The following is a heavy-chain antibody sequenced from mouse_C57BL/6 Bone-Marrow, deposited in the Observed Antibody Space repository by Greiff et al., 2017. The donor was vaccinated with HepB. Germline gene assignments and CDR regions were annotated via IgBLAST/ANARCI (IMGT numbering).Heavy chain of an antibody. D-gene: IGHD2-5*01. CDR3: ARSYYSNYAAY. CDR1: GYTFTSYW. Sequence: VQLQQPGAELVRPGSSVKLSCKASGYTFTSYWMDWVKQRPGQGLEWIGNIYPSDSETHYNQKFKDKATLTVDKSSSTAYMQLSSLTSEDSAVYYCARSYYSNYAAYWGQGALVTVSA. CDR2: IYPSDSET. V-gene: IGHV1-61*01. J-gene: IGHJ3*01.